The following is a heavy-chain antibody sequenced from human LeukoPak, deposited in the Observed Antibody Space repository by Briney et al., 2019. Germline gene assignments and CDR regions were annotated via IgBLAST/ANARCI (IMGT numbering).Heavy chain of an antibody. J-gene: IGHJ6*03. CDR1: GYSISSGYY. Sequence: SETLSLTCTVSGYSISSGYYWGWIRQPPGKGLEWIGSIYHSGSTYYNPSLKSRVTMSVDTSKNQFSLKLSSVTAADTAVYYCARDSDFWSGYRGYYYYMDVWGKGTTVTVSS. D-gene: IGHD3-3*01. CDR2: IYHSGST. V-gene: IGHV4-38-2*02. CDR3: ARDSDFWSGYRGYYYYMDV.